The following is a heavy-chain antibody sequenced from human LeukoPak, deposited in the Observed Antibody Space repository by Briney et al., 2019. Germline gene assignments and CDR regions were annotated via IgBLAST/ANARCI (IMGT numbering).Heavy chain of an antibody. CDR3: ARRPGEYGGNDFDY. Sequence: KPSETLSLTCTVSGGSISSRSDYWGWIRQPPGKGLEWIGSIYYSGSTHYNPSLKSRVTISVDTSKNQFSLKLSSVTAADTAVYYCARRPGEYGGNDFDYWGQGTLVTVSS. CDR2: IYYSGST. V-gene: IGHV4-39*01. D-gene: IGHD4/OR15-4a*01. J-gene: IGHJ4*02. CDR1: GGSISSRSDY.